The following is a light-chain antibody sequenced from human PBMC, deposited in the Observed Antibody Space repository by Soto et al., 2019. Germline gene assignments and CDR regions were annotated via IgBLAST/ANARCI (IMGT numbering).Light chain of an antibody. Sequence: DIPMTQSPSTLYASVGDRVTIPCRASQTINNRLAWYQQKPGKAPKLLIYDVFTLESGVPSRFSGSGSGTEFTLTISSLQPDDFATYYCQQYASFWTRFGQGTKVEV. CDR3: QQYASFWTR. CDR1: QTINNR. V-gene: IGKV1-5*01. CDR2: DVF. J-gene: IGKJ1*01.